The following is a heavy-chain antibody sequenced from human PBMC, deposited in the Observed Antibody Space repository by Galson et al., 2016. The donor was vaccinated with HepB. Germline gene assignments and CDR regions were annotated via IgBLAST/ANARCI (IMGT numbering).Heavy chain of an antibody. V-gene: IGHV1-18*01. J-gene: IGHJ3*02. D-gene: IGHD3-9*01. CDR2: ISAYNGNT. Sequence: SVKVSCKASGYTFTSYGISWVRQAPGQGLEWMGWISAYNGNTNYAQKLQGRVTMTTDTSTSTAYMELRSLRSDDTAVYYCAREGGSLYDILTGYHDAFDIWGQGTMVTVSS. CDR3: AREGGSLYDILTGYHDAFDI. CDR1: GYTFTSYG.